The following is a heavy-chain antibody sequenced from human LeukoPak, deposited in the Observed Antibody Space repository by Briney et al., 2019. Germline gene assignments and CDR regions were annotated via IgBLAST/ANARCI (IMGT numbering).Heavy chain of an antibody. J-gene: IGHJ3*02. CDR2: IKQDGSEK. D-gene: IGHD1-26*01. CDR3: ARDPNSGSYYGPVGEAAFDI. Sequence: QTGGSLRLSCAASGFTFSSYAMSWVRQAPGKGLEWVANIKQDGSEKYYVDSVKGRFTISRDNAKDSLYLQMNSLRAEDTAVYYCARDPNSGSYYGPVGEAAFDIWGQGTMVTVSS. V-gene: IGHV3-7*01. CDR1: GFTFSSYA.